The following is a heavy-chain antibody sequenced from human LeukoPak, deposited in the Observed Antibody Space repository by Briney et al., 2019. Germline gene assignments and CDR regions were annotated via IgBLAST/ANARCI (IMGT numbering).Heavy chain of an antibody. Sequence: SETLSLTCTVSGGSISSYYWSWIRQPPGKGLEWIGYIYYSGSTNYNPSLKSRVTISVDTSKNQFSLKLTSVTAADTAVYYCARQTGSGLFILPGGQGTLVTVSS. D-gene: IGHD3/OR15-3a*01. CDR2: IYYSGST. CDR3: ARQTGSGLFILP. V-gene: IGHV4-59*01. CDR1: GGSISSYY. J-gene: IGHJ4*02.